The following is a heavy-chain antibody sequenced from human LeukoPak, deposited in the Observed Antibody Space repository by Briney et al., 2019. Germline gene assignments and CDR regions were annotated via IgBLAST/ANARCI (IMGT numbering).Heavy chain of an antibody. D-gene: IGHD1-26*01. V-gene: IGHV4-59*08. CDR3: ARHLVGATGTGPFDY. CDR1: GGSISGYY. Sequence: PSETLSLTCTVSGGSISGYYWSWIRQTPGKGLEWIGYIYYSGSTNYNPSLKSRVTMSVDTSKNQFSLKLSSVTAADTAVYYCARHLVGATGTGPFDYWGQGTLVTVSS. J-gene: IGHJ4*02. CDR2: IYYSGST.